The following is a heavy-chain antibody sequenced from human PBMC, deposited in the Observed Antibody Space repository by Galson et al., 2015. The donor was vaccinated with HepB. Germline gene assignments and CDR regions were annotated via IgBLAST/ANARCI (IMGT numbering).Heavy chain of an antibody. Sequence: CAISGDSVSSNSAAWNWIRQSPSRGLEWLGRTYYRSKWYTDYAISVKDRITINADTSKNQFSLQLKSVTPEDTAVYFCAGGLNTYFDYWGQGILVTVAA. CDR2: TYYRSKWYT. CDR1: GDSVSSNSAA. V-gene: IGHV6-1*01. D-gene: IGHD2/OR15-2a*01. CDR3: AGGLNTYFDY. J-gene: IGHJ4*02.